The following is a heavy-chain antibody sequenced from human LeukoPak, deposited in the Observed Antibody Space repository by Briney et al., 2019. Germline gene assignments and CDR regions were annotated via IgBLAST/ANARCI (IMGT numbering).Heavy chain of an antibody. CDR3: ARRGELLWFGA. V-gene: IGHV4-39*07. Sequence: PSETLSLTCTVSGGSISSSSYYWSWVRQPPGKGLEWIGEINDSGSTNYNPSLKSRVTISVDTSKKQFSLKMRSVTAADTAVYYCARRGELLWFGAWGQGTLVTVSS. D-gene: IGHD3-10*01. CDR2: INDSGST. J-gene: IGHJ5*02. CDR1: GGSISSSSYY.